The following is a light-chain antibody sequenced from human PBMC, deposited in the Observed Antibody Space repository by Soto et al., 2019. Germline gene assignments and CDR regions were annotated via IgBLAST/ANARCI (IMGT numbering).Light chain of an antibody. Sequence: QSVLTQPPSVSGTPGQRVTISCTGSSSNIGAGYDVHWYQLLPGTPPKLLIYGNNNRPSGVPDRFSVSTSGTSASLAITGLQAEDEADYYCQFSDTSLSAAVFGGGTKLTVL. CDR2: GNN. V-gene: IGLV1-40*01. CDR3: QFSDTSLSAAV. J-gene: IGLJ2*01. CDR1: SSNIGAGYD.